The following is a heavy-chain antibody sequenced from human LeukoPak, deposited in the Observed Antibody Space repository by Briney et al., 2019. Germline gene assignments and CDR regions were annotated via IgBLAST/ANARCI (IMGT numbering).Heavy chain of an antibody. D-gene: IGHD3-22*01. CDR2: INPKIADT. J-gene: IGHJ4*02. CDR3: ARSLPYDNRNPHIDH. Sequence: ASVTVSCKASGYTFNDFYVHWVRQAPGQGLECMGWINPKIADTIYAQSVRGRVTMTRDTSITTAYLELSSLRSDDTAVYYCARSLPYDNRNPHIDHWGQGTLITASS. V-gene: IGHV1-2*02. CDR1: GYTFNDFY.